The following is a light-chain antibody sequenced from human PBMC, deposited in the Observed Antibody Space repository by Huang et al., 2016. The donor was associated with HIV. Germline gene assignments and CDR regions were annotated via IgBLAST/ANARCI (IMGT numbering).Light chain of an antibody. CDR3: QQYYSPPYT. J-gene: IGKJ2*01. Sequence: DIEMTQSPDSLTVSLGARAIINCKSSQAVLKNSNKKNYLAWYQQRPGQPPKLLIYWASSRESGVPDRFSGSGSGTDFNLTISSLQPEDLAVYYCQQYYSPPYTFGQGTRLEI. CDR2: WAS. V-gene: IGKV4-1*01. CDR1: QAVLKNSNKKNY.